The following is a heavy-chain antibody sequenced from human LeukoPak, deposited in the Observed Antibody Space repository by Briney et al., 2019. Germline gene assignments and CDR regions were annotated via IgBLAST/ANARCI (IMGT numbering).Heavy chain of an antibody. V-gene: IGHV3-74*01. Sequence: GGSLRLSCAASEFTSSTYWMHWVRQAPGKGLVWVSRINNDGSSTAYADSVKGRFTISRDNAKNTLYLQMNSLRVEDTAVYYCARGEYSSSVNVDYWGQGTLVTVSS. CDR3: ARGEYSSSVNVDY. CDR1: EFTSSTYW. D-gene: IGHD6-6*01. J-gene: IGHJ4*02. CDR2: INNDGSST.